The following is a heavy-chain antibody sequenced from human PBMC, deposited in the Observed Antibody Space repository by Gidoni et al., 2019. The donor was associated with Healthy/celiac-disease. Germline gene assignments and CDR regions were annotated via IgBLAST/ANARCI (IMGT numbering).Heavy chain of an antibody. J-gene: IGHJ4*02. CDR2: ISSSSSTI. V-gene: IGHV3-48*02. D-gene: IGHD4-17*01. Sequence: EVQLVESGGGVVQHGGSLRLSCAASGFTLSSYSMIWVRQAPGKGLEWVSYISSSSSTIYYADSVKGRFTISRDNAKNSLYLQMNSLRDEDTAVYYCARDLLPWRGDHGYFDYWGQGTLVTVSS. CDR3: ARDLLPWRGDHGYFDY. CDR1: GFTLSSYS.